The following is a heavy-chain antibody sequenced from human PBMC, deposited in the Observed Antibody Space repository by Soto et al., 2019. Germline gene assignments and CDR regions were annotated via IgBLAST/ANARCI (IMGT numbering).Heavy chain of an antibody. Sequence: PSETLSLTCTVSGGSISSDYWSWIRQPPGKGLEWIGYIYYSGTTNYNPSLKSRVTISVDTSKNQFSLRLNSVTAADTAVYYCARVVSVGYAIRYYGMDVWGQGTTVTVSS. J-gene: IGHJ6*02. CDR3: ARVVSVGYAIRYYGMDV. CDR2: IYYSGTT. CDR1: GGSISSDY. D-gene: IGHD2-8*01. V-gene: IGHV4-59*01.